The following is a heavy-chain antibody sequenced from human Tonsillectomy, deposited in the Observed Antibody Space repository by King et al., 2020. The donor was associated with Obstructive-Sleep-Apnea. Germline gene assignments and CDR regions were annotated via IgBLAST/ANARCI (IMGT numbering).Heavy chain of an antibody. D-gene: IGHD2-2*01. Sequence: VQLVESGGGVVQPGRSLRLSCAASGFTFSSYGMHWVRQAPGKGLEWVAVIWDEGSNKYYADSVKGRFTISRDNSKNTLYLQMNSLRAEDTAVYYCAKRREPAASYYYYGMDVWGQGTTVTVSS. J-gene: IGHJ6*02. CDR3: AKRREPAASYYYYGMDV. CDR1: GFTFSSYG. V-gene: IGHV3-33*06. CDR2: IWDEGSNK.